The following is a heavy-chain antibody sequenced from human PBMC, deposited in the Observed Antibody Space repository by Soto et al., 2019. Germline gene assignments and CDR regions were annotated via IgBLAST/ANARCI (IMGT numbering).Heavy chain of an antibody. CDR2: IYYSGST. CDR1: GGSISGHY. D-gene: IGHD3-16*01. J-gene: IGHJ6*03. CDR3: ARGPYYDLIWNYYYMDV. Sequence: QVQLQESGPGLVKPSETLSLSCNVSGGSISGHYWSWVRQTPGKGLEWLGYIYYSGSTNYNPSLKSRVTISVDTSKNHFSLRLTSVTAADTAVYYCARGPYYDLIWNYYYMDVWGKGTTVTVSS. V-gene: IGHV4-59*08.